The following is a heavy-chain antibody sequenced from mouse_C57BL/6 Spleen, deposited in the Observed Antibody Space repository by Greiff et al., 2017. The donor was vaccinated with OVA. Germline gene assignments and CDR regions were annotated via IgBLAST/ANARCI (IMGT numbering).Heavy chain of an antibody. V-gene: IGHV14-4*01. CDR1: GFNIKDDY. CDR2: IDPENGDT. J-gene: IGHJ2*01. CDR3: TTTVVDTEYFDY. Sequence: EVQLQQSGAELVRPGASVKLSCTASGFNIKDDYMHWVKQRPEQGLEWIGWIDPENGDTEYASKFQGQATITADPSSNTAYLQLSSLTSEDTAVYYCTTTVVDTEYFDYWGQGTTLTVSS. D-gene: IGHD1-1*01.